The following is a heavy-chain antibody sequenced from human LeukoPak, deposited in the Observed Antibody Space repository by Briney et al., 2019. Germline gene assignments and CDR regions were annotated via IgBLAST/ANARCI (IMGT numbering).Heavy chain of an antibody. Sequence: SETLSLTCTVSGGSISSYYWSWIRQPPGKGLEWIGYIYYSGSTNYNPSLKSRVTISVDTSKDQFSLKLSSVTAADTAVYYCARESCSGGSCYSDYWGQGTLVTVSS. V-gene: IGHV4-59*01. CDR2: IYYSGST. J-gene: IGHJ4*02. D-gene: IGHD2-15*01. CDR3: ARESCSGGSCYSDY. CDR1: GGSISSYY.